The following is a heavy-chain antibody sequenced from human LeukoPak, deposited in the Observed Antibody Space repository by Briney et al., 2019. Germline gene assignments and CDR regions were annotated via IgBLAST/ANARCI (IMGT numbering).Heavy chain of an antibody. J-gene: IGHJ4*02. V-gene: IGHV1-46*01. D-gene: IGHD1-20*01. Sequence: ASVKVSCKASGYTFISYYMHWVRQAPGQGLEWMGVINPSGGSTAYAQQFQGRVTMTRDTSTSTVYMELSSLRSEDTAVYYCARHSLIGTTPFDYWGQGTQVTVSS. CDR2: INPSGGST. CDR3: ARHSLIGTTPFDY. CDR1: GYTFISYY.